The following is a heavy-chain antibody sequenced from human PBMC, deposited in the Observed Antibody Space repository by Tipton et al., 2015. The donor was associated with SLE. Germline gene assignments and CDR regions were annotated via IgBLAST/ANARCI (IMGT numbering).Heavy chain of an antibody. D-gene: IGHD6-19*01. CDR2: VFSSGST. V-gene: IGHV4-4*07. Sequence: TLSLTCTVSGGSMTSFYWYWIRQPAGKGLELIGRVFSSGSTDYNPSLKSLVTMSLDTSKSHFSLKLTTVTAADTAVYYCARGEKYSSGWSDGQSYYFDFWGQGTLVTVSS. CDR3: ARGEKYSSGWSDGQSYYFDF. CDR1: GGSMTSFY. J-gene: IGHJ4*02.